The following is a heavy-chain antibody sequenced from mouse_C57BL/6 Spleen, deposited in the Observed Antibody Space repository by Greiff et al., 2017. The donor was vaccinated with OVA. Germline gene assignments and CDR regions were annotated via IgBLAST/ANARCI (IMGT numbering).Heavy chain of an antibody. Sequence: VQLQQSGPELVKPGASVKIPCKASGYTFTDYNMDWVKQSHGKSLEWIGDINPNNGGTIYNQKFKGKATLTVDKSSSTAYMELRSLTSEDTAVYYCARRREGYGYDGWFAYWGQGTLVTVSA. CDR3: ARRREGYGYDGWFAY. CDR1: GYTFTDYN. CDR2: INPNNGGT. V-gene: IGHV1-18*01. D-gene: IGHD2-2*01. J-gene: IGHJ3*01.